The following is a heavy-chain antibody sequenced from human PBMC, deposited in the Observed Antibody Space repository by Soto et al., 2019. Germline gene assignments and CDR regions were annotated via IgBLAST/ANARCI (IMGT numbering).Heavy chain of an antibody. D-gene: IGHD3-10*01. Sequence: PGGSLRLSCAASGFTFSSYAMHWVRQAPGKGLEWVAVISYDGSNKYCADSVKGRFTISRDNSKNTVYLQMNSLRTEDTAVYYCARVGTLVRGTYYFDSWGQGTLVTVSS. V-gene: IGHV3-30-3*01. CDR1: GFTFSSYA. CDR2: ISYDGSNK. J-gene: IGHJ4*02. CDR3: ARVGTLVRGTYYFDS.